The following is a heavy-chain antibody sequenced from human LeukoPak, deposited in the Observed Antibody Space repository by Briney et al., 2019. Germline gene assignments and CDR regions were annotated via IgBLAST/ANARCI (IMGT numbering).Heavy chain of an antibody. J-gene: IGHJ1*01. Sequence: ASVKVSCKASEGTSSSYAISWVRQAPGQGLEWTGGIIPIFGTANYAQKFQGRVTITADKSTSTAYMELSSLRSEDTAVYYCARDQVVPAARHEYFQHWGQGTLVTVSS. D-gene: IGHD2-2*01. CDR3: ARDQVVPAARHEYFQH. CDR2: IIPIFGTA. CDR1: EGTSSSYA. V-gene: IGHV1-69*06.